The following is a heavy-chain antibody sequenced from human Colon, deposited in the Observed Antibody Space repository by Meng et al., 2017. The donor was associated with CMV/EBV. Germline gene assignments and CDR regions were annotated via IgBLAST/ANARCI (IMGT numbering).Heavy chain of an antibody. CDR2: IRSKANSYAT. CDR3: TTIYYYDSSGYYLSDY. CDR1: GFTFSGSA. V-gene: IGHV3-73*01. D-gene: IGHD3-22*01. J-gene: IGHJ4*02. Sequence: GESLKISCAASGFTFSGSAMHWVRQASGKGLEWVGRIRSKANSYATAYAASVKGRFTISRDDSKNTAYLQMNSLKTEDTAVYYCTTIYYYDSSGYYLSDYWGQGTLVTVSS.